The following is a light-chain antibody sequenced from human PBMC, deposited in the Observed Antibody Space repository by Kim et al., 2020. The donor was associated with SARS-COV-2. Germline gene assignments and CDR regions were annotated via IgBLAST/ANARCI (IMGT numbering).Light chain of an antibody. CDR1: QSVSSY. J-gene: IGKJ1*01. CDR2: DAS. CDR3: QQRSNWPPGWT. V-gene: IGKV3-11*01. Sequence: PGERATLSCRASQSVSSYLAWYQQKPGQAPRLLIYDASNRATGIPARFSGSGSGTDFTLTVSILEPEDFAVYYCQQRSNWPPGWTFGQGTKVDIK.